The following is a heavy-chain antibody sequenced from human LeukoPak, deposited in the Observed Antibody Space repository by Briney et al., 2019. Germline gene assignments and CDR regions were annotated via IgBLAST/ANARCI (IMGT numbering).Heavy chain of an antibody. V-gene: IGHV3-30-3*01. J-gene: IGHJ4*02. CDR1: GFTFSSYA. D-gene: IGHD4-23*01. Sequence: GGSLRLSCAASGFTFSSYAMHWVRQAPGKGLEWVAVISYDGSNKYYADSVKGRFSISRDNGKNTLFLQMNSLRAEDAAVYYCVRGNDYGGPHYWGQGTLVTVSS. CDR3: VRGNDYGGPHY. CDR2: ISYDGSNK.